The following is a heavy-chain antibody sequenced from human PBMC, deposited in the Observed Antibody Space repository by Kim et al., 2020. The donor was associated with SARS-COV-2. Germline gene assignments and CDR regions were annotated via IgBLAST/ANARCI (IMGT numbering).Heavy chain of an antibody. Sequence: GGSLRLSCVASGFTVSYNYMSWVRQAPGKGLEWVSILYSGGSANYADSVKGRFTISRHDSKNTLYLQMNSLRPEDTAVYYCARGRVGANCLDVWGQGTTVTVSS. CDR3: ARGRVGANCLDV. J-gene: IGHJ6*02. D-gene: IGHD1-26*01. CDR1: GFTVSYNY. CDR2: LYSGGSA. V-gene: IGHV3-53*04.